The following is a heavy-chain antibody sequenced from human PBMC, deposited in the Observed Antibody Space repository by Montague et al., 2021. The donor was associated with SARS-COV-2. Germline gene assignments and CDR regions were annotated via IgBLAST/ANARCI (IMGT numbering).Heavy chain of an antibody. CDR3: ASYRDYGDYY. V-gene: IGHV4-30-2*01. J-gene: IGHJ4*02. CDR1: GGSVSSGGYS. Sequence: TLSLTCAVSGGSVSSGGYSWFWIREPPGKGLEWIGHIHHSGNTYYNPSLKNRATISGDRPKNQFSLRVTSVSAADTAVYSCASYRDYGDYYWGQGILVTVSS. D-gene: IGHD4-17*01. CDR2: IHHSGNT.